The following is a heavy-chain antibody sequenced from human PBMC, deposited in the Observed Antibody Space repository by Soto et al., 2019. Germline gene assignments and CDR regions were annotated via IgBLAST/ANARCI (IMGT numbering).Heavy chain of an antibody. CDR2: INPNSGGT. CDR3: ARAEIVVVPAAIWFDP. V-gene: IGHV1-2*02. Sequence: ASVKVSCKASGYTFTVYYMHWVLQAPVQGLEWTGCINPNSGGTNYAQKFQGRVTMTRDTSISTAYMELSRLRSDDTAVYYCARAEIVVVPAAIWFDPWGQGTLVTVSS. J-gene: IGHJ5*02. D-gene: IGHD2-2*01. CDR1: GYTFTVYY.